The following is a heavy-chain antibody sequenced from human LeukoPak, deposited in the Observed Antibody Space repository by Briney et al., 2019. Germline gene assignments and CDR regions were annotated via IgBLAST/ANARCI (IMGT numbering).Heavy chain of an antibody. CDR1: GGSIGSYY. Sequence: KPSETLSLTCTVSGGSIGSYYWNWIRQPPGKGLEWIGYIYYSGSTNYNPSLKSRVTISVDTSKNQFSLKLSSVTAADTAVYYCARGGWYPESFQHWGQGALVTVSS. V-gene: IGHV4-59*01. D-gene: IGHD6-19*01. CDR3: ARGGWYPESFQH. J-gene: IGHJ1*01. CDR2: IYYSGST.